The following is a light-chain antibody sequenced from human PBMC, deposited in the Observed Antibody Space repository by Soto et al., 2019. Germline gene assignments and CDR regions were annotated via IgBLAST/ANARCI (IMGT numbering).Light chain of an antibody. Sequence: EIVLTQSPGTLSVSPGERATLSCRASQIVSSSYLAWYQQKPGQAPRLLIYGASSRATGIPDRFSGSGSGTDFTLTISRLEPEDFAVYYCQQYGSSPWTFGQGTKVDI. V-gene: IGKV3-20*01. CDR3: QQYGSSPWT. CDR2: GAS. J-gene: IGKJ1*01. CDR1: QIVSSSY.